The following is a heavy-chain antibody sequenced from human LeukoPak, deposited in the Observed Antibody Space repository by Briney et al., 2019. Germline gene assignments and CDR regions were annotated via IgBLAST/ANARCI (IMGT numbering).Heavy chain of an antibody. D-gene: IGHD5-18*01. V-gene: IGHV4-59*01. J-gene: IGHJ4*02. CDR3: ARGGGRGYSYGNFDY. CDR2: IYYSGST. CDR1: GGSISSYY. Sequence: SETLSLTCTVSGGSISSYYWSWIRQPSGKGLEWIGYIYYSGSTNYNPSLKSRVTISVDTSKNQFSLKLSSVTAADTAVYYCARGGGRGYSYGNFDYWGQGTLVTVSS.